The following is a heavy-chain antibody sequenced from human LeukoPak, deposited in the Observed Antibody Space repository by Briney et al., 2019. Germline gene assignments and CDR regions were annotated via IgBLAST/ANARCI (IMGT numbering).Heavy chain of an antibody. CDR1: GDSVSSHSSA. Sequence: SPTLSLTCAISGDSVSSHSSAWNWIRQSPSRGLEWLGRTYYRSKWYHDYAVSVRSRISINPDTSKNQFSLQLTSVTPEDTAVYYCARDPAYNYGMDVWGQGTTVTVSS. J-gene: IGHJ6*02. D-gene: IGHD2-2*01. CDR2: TYYRSKWYH. CDR3: ARDPAYNYGMDV. V-gene: IGHV6-1*01.